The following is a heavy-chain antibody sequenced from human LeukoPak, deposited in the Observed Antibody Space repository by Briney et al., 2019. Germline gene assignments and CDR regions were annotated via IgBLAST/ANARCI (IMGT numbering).Heavy chain of an antibody. V-gene: IGHV3-66*01. CDR1: GFIVKNKY. D-gene: IGHD6-13*01. CDR3: ARDLGSSRGWFDP. Sequence: GGSLRLSCAASGFIVKNKYMGWVRQALGQGLEWVSTIASDGGTYYADSVKGRFTISRDNSDNSLYLQMNNLRAEDTAVYYCARDLGSSRGWFDPWGQGTLVTVSS. CDR2: IASDGGT. J-gene: IGHJ5*02.